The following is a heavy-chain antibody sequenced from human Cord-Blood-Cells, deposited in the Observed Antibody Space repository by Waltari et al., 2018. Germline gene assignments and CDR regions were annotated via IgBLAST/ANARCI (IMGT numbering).Heavy chain of an antibody. CDR3: ARTKVGAAACIRYFDY. CDR2: INHSGST. J-gene: IGHJ4*02. Sequence: QVQLQQWGAGLLKPSETLSLTCAVYGGSFSGYSWSWIGQPPGKGLGWIGEINHSGSTNYHPSLKSRVTISVDTSKHQFSRKLGSVTAADTAVYYCARTKVGAAACIRYFDYWGQGTLVTVSS. CDR1: GGSFSGYS. V-gene: IGHV4-34*01. D-gene: IGHD6-13*01.